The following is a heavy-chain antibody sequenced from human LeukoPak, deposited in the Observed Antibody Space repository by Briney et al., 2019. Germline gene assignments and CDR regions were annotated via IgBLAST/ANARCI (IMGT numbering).Heavy chain of an antibody. Sequence: PSETLSLNCSVSGDSVSNYFWSWIRQPPGKGLEWSGFISTSGSAYSNPSLKSRVTISAETSKNHFSLKLSSVPAADTAVYYCARGDFWSAYYSSYYYMDVWGKGTTVTVSS. D-gene: IGHD3-3*01. CDR1: GDSVSNYF. J-gene: IGHJ6*03. CDR2: ISTSGSA. V-gene: IGHV4-4*09. CDR3: ARGDFWSAYYSSYYYMDV.